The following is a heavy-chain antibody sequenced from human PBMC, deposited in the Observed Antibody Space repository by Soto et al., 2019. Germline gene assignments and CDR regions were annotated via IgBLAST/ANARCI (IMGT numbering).Heavy chain of an antibody. D-gene: IGHD2-2*01. Sequence: QVHLVQSGAEVKKPGSSVKVSCKAAVGTFSTYTLIWVRQAPGQGLEWMGRIIPMLTVRNSAQKFQGRVTLTADKSTSTAFMELTSLRSDDTAVYYCSIGSWSAETFDVWGQGTMVTVSS. V-gene: IGHV1-69*02. CDR1: VGTFSTYT. CDR3: SIGSWSAETFDV. J-gene: IGHJ3*01. CDR2: IIPMLTVR.